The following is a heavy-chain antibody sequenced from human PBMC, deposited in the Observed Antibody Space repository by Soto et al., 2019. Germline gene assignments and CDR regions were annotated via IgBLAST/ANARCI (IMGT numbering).Heavy chain of an antibody. Sequence: GGSLRLSCAASGFTVSSNYMSWVRQAPGKGLEWVSVIYSGGSTYYADSVKGRFTISRHNSKNTLYLQMNSLRAEDTAVYYCARLHFGVASYFDYWGQGTLVTVSS. J-gene: IGHJ4*02. V-gene: IGHV3-53*04. CDR2: IYSGGST. D-gene: IGHD3-3*01. CDR1: GFTVSSNY. CDR3: ARLHFGVASYFDY.